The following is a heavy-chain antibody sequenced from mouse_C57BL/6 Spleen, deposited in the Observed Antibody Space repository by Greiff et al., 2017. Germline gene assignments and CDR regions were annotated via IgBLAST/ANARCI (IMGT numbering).Heavy chain of an antibody. D-gene: IGHD1-1*01. CDR1: GFNIKDYY. Sequence: DVKLQESGAELVKPGASVKLSCTASGFNIKDYYMHWVKQRTEQGLEWIGRIDPEDGETKYAPKFQGKATLTADTSSNTAYLQLSSLTSEDTAVYYGARYYGSSYVDYFDYRGQGTTLTVSS. V-gene: IGHV14-2*01. CDR2: IDPEDGET. J-gene: IGHJ2*01. CDR3: ARYYGSSYVDYFDY.